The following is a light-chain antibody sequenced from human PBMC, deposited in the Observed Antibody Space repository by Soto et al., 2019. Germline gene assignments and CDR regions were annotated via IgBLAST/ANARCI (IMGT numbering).Light chain of an antibody. Sequence: ASVXAPVPITFRASQRISGWLAWHQQKPGKAPKLLIYDVSALKRGVPPRFSGSGSGTEFTLTISSLQPEDFATYYCQQYDSFSVTFGQGTKVDNK. J-gene: IGKJ1*01. V-gene: IGKV1-5*01. CDR3: QQYDSFSVT. CDR2: DVS. CDR1: QRISGW.